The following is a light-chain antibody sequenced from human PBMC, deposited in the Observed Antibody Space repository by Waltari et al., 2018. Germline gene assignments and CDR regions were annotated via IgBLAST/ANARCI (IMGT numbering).Light chain of an antibody. Sequence: DVQMTQSPSSLSASVGDRVTITCRASQSIANYLNWYQQKPGKVPKLLIYAASSLHSGVPSRFSGSGSGTEFTLTITNLQPDDFATYYCQQYNSYPWTFGQGTKVEIK. CDR3: QQYNSYPWT. CDR1: QSIANY. CDR2: AAS. V-gene: IGKV1-39*01. J-gene: IGKJ1*01.